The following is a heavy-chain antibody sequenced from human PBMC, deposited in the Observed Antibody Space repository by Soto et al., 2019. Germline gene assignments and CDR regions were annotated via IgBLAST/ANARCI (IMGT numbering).Heavy chain of an antibody. CDR3: ARVGLRYDSSGSNWYYFDY. V-gene: IGHV1-69*13. CDR2: YIPVFGTA. CDR1: GGAFGSYA. D-gene: IGHD3-22*01. J-gene: IGHJ4*02. Sequence: SVKVSCKSSGGAFGSYAISWVRQAPGQGLEWMGVYIPVFGTANYAQKFKGRVTITADEPTSTAYMELSSLRSEDTAVYYCARVGLRYDSSGSNWYYFDYWGQGTLVTVSS.